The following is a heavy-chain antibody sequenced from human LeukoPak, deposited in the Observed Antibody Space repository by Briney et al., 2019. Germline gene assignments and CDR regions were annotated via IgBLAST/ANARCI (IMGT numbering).Heavy chain of an antibody. J-gene: IGHJ3*02. V-gene: IGHV3-74*01. CDR2: INSDGSST. CDR1: GFTFSSYW. D-gene: IGHD1-26*01. Sequence: GGSLRLSCAASGFTFSSYWMHWVRQAPGKGLVWVSRINSDGSSTSYADSVKGRFTSSGDNAKNTLYLQMNSLRGEDTAVYYCARSGRGGAFDIWGQGTMVTVSS. CDR3: ARSGRGGAFDI.